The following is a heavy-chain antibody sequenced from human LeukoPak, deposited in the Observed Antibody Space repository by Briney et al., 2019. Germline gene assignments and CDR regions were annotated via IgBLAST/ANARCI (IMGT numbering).Heavy chain of an antibody. D-gene: IGHD3-10*01. CDR3: ARGARLWFGELLQPRYYYGMDV. V-gene: IGHV4-34*01. Sequence: SETLSLTCAVYGGSFSGYYWSWIRQPPGKGLEWIGEINHSGSTNYNPPLKSRVTISVDTSKNQFSLKLSSVTAADTAVYYCARGARLWFGELLQPRYYYGMDVWGQGTTVTVSS. CDR1: GGSFSGYY. J-gene: IGHJ6*02. CDR2: INHSGST.